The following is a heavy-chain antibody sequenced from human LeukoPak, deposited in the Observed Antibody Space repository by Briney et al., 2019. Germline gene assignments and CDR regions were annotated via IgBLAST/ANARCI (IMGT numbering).Heavy chain of an antibody. CDR3: ARVRDGYNDAYDI. J-gene: IGHJ3*02. CDR2: INPSGGST. V-gene: IGHV1-46*01. Sequence: GVSVTVSCKASGFTFTNYNMHWVRQAPGQGLEWMGIINPSGGSTNYAQNFQARVTMTRDTSTSTVYMELSSLRSEDTAVYYCARVRDGYNDAYDIWGQGTMVTVPS. D-gene: IGHD5-24*01. CDR1: GFTFTNYN.